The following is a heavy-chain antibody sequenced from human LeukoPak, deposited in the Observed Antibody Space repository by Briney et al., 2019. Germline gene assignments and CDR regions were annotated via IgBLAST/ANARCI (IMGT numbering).Heavy chain of an antibody. V-gene: IGHV1-3*03. CDR2: INAGNGNT. CDR1: GYTFTSYG. D-gene: IGHD3-10*01. CDR3: AREARITMVRGTFDY. J-gene: IGHJ4*02. Sequence: ASVKVSCKASGYTFTSYGISWVRQAPGQRLEWMGLINAGNGNTKYSQEFQGRVTITRDTSASTAYMELSSLRSEDMAVYYCAREARITMVRGTFDYWGQGTLVTVSS.